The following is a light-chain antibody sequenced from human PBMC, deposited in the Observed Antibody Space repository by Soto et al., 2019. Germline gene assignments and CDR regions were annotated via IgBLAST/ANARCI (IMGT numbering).Light chain of an antibody. CDR3: QQYGSSPPVT. CDR1: QSVSIH. J-gene: IGKJ4*01. Sequence: EIVMTQSPATLSVSPGERATLSCRASQSVSIHLAWFQQKPGQAPRLLIYGASSRATGLPDRFSGSGSGTDFTLTISRLEPEDFAVYYCQQYGSSPPVTFGGGTKVDIK. CDR2: GAS. V-gene: IGKV3-20*01.